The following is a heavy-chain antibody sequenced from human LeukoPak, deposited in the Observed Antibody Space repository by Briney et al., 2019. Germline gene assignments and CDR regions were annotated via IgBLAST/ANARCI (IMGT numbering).Heavy chain of an antibody. Sequence: PSETLSLTCTVSGGSISSYYWSWIRQPPGKGLEWIGYIHYSGSTNYNPSLKSRVTISVDTSKNQFSLKLSSVTAADTAVYYCATPYSSGDGAFDIWGQGTVVTVLS. CDR1: GGSISSYY. CDR3: ATPYSSGDGAFDI. V-gene: IGHV4-59*01. D-gene: IGHD3-22*01. J-gene: IGHJ3*02. CDR2: IHYSGST.